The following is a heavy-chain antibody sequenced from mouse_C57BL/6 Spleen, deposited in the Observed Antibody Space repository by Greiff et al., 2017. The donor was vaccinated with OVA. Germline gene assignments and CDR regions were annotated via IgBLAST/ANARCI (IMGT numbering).Heavy chain of an antibody. CDR2: INPGSGGT. D-gene: IGHD4-1*01. V-gene: IGHV1-54*01. Sequence: QVQLQQSGAELVRPGTSVKVSCKASGYAFTNYLIEWVKQRPGQGLEWIGVINPGSGGTNYNEKFKGKATLTADKSSSTAYMQLSSLTSEDSAVYVCARRKLGRGGYFDYWGQGTTLTVSS. J-gene: IGHJ2*01. CDR1: GYAFTNYL. CDR3: ARRKLGRGGYFDY.